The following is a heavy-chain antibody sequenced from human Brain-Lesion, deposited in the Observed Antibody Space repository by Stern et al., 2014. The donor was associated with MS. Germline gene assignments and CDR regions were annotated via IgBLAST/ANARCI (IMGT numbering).Heavy chain of an antibody. J-gene: IGHJ1*01. CDR3: AKWQHHIAVAGTRYFQH. D-gene: IGHD6-19*01. CDR2: IRGRGGPT. CDR1: GFSLSTYA. V-gene: IGHV3-23*04. Sequence: QLVQSGGGLVQPGGSLRLSCAASGFSLSTYAMRWVRQTPGKGLQWVSVIRGRGGPTSHADSVKGRFTISRDKSKNTLYLQMDSLRADDTAVYYCAKWQHHIAVAGTRYFQHWGQGTLVTVSS.